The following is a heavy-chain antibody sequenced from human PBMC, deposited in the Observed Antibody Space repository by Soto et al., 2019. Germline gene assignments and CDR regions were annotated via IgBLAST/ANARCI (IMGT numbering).Heavy chain of an antibody. D-gene: IGHD6-6*01. CDR3: AKEMFPRTVLDSSSPWGDA. CDR1: GFTLYTYG. J-gene: IGHJ5*02. V-gene: IGHV3-30*18. CDR2: ISYDGSHE. Sequence: QVQLVESGGGVVQPGRSLRLSCVASGFTLYTYGMHWVRQAPGKGLEWVALISYDGSHEYYADSVKGRFTISRDISKNTLFLQMNSLRPEDTAVYYCAKEMFPRTVLDSSSPWGDAWGQGTLVTVSS.